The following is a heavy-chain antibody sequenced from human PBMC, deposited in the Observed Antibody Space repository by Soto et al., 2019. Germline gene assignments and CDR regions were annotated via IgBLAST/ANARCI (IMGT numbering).Heavy chain of an antibody. J-gene: IGHJ4*02. V-gene: IGHV4-31*03. D-gene: IGHD1-7*01. CDR2: ILNSGST. CDR1: GGSISSGGFY. CDR3: ARTGTTSAGHFDY. Sequence: PSETLSLTCTVSGGSISSGGFYWSWIRQHPGKGLDWIGYILNSGSTHYNPSLKSRVTMSVDTSKNQFSLRLNSVTAADTAVYYCARTGTTSAGHFDYWGQGTLVTVSS.